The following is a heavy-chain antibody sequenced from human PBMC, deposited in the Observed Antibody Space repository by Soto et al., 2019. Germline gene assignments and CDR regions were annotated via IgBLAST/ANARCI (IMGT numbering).Heavy chain of an antibody. V-gene: IGHV3-30-3*01. Sequence: GGSLRLSCAASGFTFSSYAMHWVRQAPGKGLEWVAVISYDGSNKYYADSVKGRFTISRDNSKNTLYLQMNSLRAEDTAVYYCARDQSRIVATMGRFDYWGQGTLVTVSS. CDR1: GFTFSSYA. J-gene: IGHJ4*02. CDR2: ISYDGSNK. CDR3: ARDQSRIVATMGRFDY. D-gene: IGHD5-12*01.